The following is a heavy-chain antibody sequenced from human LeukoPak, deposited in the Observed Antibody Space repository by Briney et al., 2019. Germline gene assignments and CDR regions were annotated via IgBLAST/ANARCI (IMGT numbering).Heavy chain of an antibody. CDR3: ARVGYFGSGSYCPY. Sequence: ASVKVSCKASGYTFTDYYIHWVRQAPGQGLEWKGWINPSNGGTNFAQEFQGRVTMTRDTSISTAYMELSRLTSDDTAVYYCARVGYFGSGSYCPYWGQGTLVTVSS. D-gene: IGHD3-10*01. CDR1: GYTFTDYY. J-gene: IGHJ4*02. V-gene: IGHV1-2*02. CDR2: INPSNGGT.